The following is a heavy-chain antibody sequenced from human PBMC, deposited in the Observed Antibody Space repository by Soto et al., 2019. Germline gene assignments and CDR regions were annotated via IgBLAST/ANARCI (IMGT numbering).Heavy chain of an antibody. CDR1: GFTVSTNY. CDR3: ARGGDGDNSEHFDY. V-gene: IGHV3-53*02. D-gene: IGHD3-10*01. J-gene: IGHJ4*02. CDR2: IYAGGKI. Sequence: EVQLVETGGGLIQPGGSLRLSCAASGFTVSTNYMAWIRQAPGKGLEWVSVIYAGGKIYYADSVKGRFTISRDNSKNTLYLQMNRLRAEDTAIYYCARGGDGDNSEHFDYWGQGTLVTVSS.